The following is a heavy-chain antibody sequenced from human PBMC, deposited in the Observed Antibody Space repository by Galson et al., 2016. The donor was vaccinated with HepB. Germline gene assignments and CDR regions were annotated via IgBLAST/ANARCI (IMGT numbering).Heavy chain of an antibody. V-gene: IGHV3-23*01. J-gene: IGHJ6*02. Sequence: SLRLSCAASEFTFSSYAMSWVRQAPGKGLEWVSAIDSSGHSTSYTDSVTGRFTITSDNSKNTLYLQMNSLRYEDTAVYYCAKAATPVFYYHGMDVWGQGATVTVSS. CDR2: IDSSGHST. CDR1: EFTFSSYA. CDR3: AKAATPVFYYHGMDV.